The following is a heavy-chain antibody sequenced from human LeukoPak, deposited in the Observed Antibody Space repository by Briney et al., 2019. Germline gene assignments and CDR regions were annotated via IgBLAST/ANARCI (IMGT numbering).Heavy chain of an antibody. CDR2: FNRWGST. V-gene: IGHV4-34*01. J-gene: IGHJ3*02. Sequence: PSETLSLTCAVYGGSFSGYYWIWLPQPPGKGREWIGEFNRWGSTNYNPSRKSRVTISVDTSKNHFSLRLSSVTAADTAVYYCARERGNYGDYGAGGDAFDIRGQGTMVTVSS. D-gene: IGHD4-17*01. CDR1: GGSFSGYY. CDR3: ARERGNYGDYGAGGDAFDI.